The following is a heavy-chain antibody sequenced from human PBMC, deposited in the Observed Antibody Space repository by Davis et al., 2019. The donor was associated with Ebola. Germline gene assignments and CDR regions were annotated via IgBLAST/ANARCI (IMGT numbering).Heavy chain of an antibody. CDR1: GFTFISYW. Sequence: GESLKISCAASGFTFISYWMTWVRQAPRKGLEWVANIKQDGSEKYYVDSVKGRFTISRDNAKNSLYLQMNSLRAEDTAVYYCARDRSPYYYDSSPFDYWGQGTLVTVSS. J-gene: IGHJ4*02. V-gene: IGHV3-7*01. CDR2: IKQDGSEK. D-gene: IGHD3-22*01. CDR3: ARDRSPYYYDSSPFDY.